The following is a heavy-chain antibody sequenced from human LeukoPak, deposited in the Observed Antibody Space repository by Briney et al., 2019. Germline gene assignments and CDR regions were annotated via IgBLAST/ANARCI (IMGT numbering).Heavy chain of an antibody. D-gene: IGHD2-2*01. CDR2: ISSSSSYI. J-gene: IGHJ4*02. Sequence: GGSLRLSCAASGFTFSSYSMNWVRQAPGKGLEWVSSISSSSSYIYYADSVKGRFTISRDNAKNSLYLQMNSLRAEDTAVYYCARVYCSSTSCYPWGQFDYWGQGTLVTVSS. CDR3: ARVYCSSTSCYPWGQFDY. CDR1: GFTFSSYS. V-gene: IGHV3-21*01.